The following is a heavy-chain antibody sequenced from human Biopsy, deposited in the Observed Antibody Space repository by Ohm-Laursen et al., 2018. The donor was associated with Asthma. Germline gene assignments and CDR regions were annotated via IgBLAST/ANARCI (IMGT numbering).Heavy chain of an antibody. CDR3: ARAVSSSSYWYFDL. D-gene: IGHD6-6*01. CDR1: GDAMSTSGSY. J-gene: IGHJ2*01. Sequence: SDTLSLTCTVSGDAMSTSGSYWGWIRQSPGKGLEWIGSIYYSGRTNYNPSLGSRVTISADTSKNHFSLKVTSVTAADTAVYYCARAVSSSSYWYFDLWGRGDLVTVSS. CDR2: IYYSGRT. V-gene: IGHV4-39*02.